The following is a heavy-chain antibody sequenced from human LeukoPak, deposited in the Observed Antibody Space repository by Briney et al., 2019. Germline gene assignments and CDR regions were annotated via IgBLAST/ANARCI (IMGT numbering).Heavy chain of an antibody. D-gene: IGHD5-18*01. Sequence: ASVKVSCKASGYTFTSYYMHWVRQAPGQGLEWMGIINPSGGSTNYAQKFQGRVTITADESTSTAYMELSSLRSEDTAVYYCARAGYSYGPNWFDPWGQGTLVTVSS. CDR2: INPSGGST. J-gene: IGHJ5*02. V-gene: IGHV1-46*01. CDR1: GYTFTSYY. CDR3: ARAGYSYGPNWFDP.